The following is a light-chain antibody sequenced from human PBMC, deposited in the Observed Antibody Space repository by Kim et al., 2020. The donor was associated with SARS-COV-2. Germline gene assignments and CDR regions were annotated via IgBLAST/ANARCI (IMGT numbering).Light chain of an antibody. Sequence: QSVLTQPPSVSGAPGQRVTISCTGSSSNIGAGYDVHWYQQLPGTAPKLLIYGNSNRPSGVPDRFSGSKSGTSASLAITGLQAEDEADYYCQSYDSSLSGWVFGRGTQLTVL. CDR3: QSYDSSLSGWV. J-gene: IGLJ3*02. CDR1: SSNIGAGYD. V-gene: IGLV1-40*01. CDR2: GNS.